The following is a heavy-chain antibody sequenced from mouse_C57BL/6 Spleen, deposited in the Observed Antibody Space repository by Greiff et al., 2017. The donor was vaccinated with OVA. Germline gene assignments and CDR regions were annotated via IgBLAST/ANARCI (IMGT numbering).Heavy chain of an antibody. D-gene: IGHD4-1*01. V-gene: IGHV1-82*01. J-gene: IGHJ1*03. CDR3: AREGLTGTGWYFDV. Sequence: ESGPELVKTGASVKISCKASGYAFSSSWMNWVKQRPGKGLEWIGRIYPGDGDTNYNGKFKGKATLTADKSSSTAYMQLSSLTSEDSAVYFCAREGLTGTGWYFDVWGTGTTVTVSS. CDR2: IYPGDGDT. CDR1: GYAFSSSW.